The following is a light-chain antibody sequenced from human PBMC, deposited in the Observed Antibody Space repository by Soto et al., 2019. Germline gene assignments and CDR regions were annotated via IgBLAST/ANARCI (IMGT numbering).Light chain of an antibody. J-gene: IGKJ1*01. CDR3: QQRRSWPRA. V-gene: IGKV3-11*01. CDR2: DAT. CDR1: QSVGSY. Sequence: EIVLTQSPATLSLSPGERATLSCRASQSVGSYLAWFQQKPGQAPRLLIYDATNRATGIPARFNGSGSGTDFTLTISSLEPEEFAVYYCQQRRSWPRAFGQGTKVDIK.